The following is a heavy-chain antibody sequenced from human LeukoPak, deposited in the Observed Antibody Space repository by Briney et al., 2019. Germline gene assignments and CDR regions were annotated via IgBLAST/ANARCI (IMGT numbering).Heavy chain of an antibody. CDR3: ARDIGYKAPMVRGVIGDY. CDR1: GYTFTGYA. V-gene: IGHV1-3*01. D-gene: IGHD3-10*01. Sequence: ASVKVSCKASGYTFTGYAMHWVRQAPGQRLEWMGWINAGNGNTKYSQKFQGRVTITRDTSASTAYMELSSLRSEDTAVYYCARDIGYKAPMVRGVIGDYWGQGTLVTVSS. CDR2: INAGNGNT. J-gene: IGHJ4*02.